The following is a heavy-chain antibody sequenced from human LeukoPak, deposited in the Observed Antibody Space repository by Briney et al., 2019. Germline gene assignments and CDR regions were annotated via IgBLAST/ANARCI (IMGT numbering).Heavy chain of an antibody. CDR3: ARHVFGDDSYFDY. J-gene: IGHJ4*02. CDR2: IYSSGST. D-gene: IGHD3-10*01. Sequence: PSETLSLTCTVSGGSISGYYWSWIRQPPGKGLEWIGYIYSSGSTNYNPSLKSRLTISVDTSKNQFSLKLSSVTAADTAVYYCARHVFGDDSYFDYWGQGTLVTVSS. V-gene: IGHV4-59*08. CDR1: GGSISGYY.